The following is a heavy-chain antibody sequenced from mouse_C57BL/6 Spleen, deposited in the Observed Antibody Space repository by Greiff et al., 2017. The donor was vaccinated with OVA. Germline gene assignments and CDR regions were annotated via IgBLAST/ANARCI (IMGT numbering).Heavy chain of an antibody. J-gene: IGHJ4*01. Sequence: EVQGVESGGGLVKPGGSLKLSCAASGFTFSDYGMHWVRQAPEKGLEWVAYISSGRSTIYYADTVKGRFTISRDNAKNTLFLQMTSLRSEDTAMYYCARGPVVARAMDYWGQGTSVTVSS. CDR1: GFTFSDYG. CDR2: ISSGRSTI. CDR3: ARGPVVARAMDY. V-gene: IGHV5-17*01. D-gene: IGHD1-1*01.